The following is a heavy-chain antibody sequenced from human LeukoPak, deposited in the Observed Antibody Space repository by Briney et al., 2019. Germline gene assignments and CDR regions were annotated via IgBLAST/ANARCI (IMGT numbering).Heavy chain of an antibody. J-gene: IGHJ4*02. CDR3: ARDYGSGSQIDY. CDR2: IYYSGST. V-gene: IGHV4-59*12. CDR1: GGSISSYY. Sequence: SETLSLTCTVSGGSISSYYWSWIRQPPGKGLEWIGYIYYSGSTNYNPSLKSRVTISVDTSKNQFSLKLSSVTAADTAVYYCARDYGSGSQIDYWGQGTLVTVSS. D-gene: IGHD3-10*01.